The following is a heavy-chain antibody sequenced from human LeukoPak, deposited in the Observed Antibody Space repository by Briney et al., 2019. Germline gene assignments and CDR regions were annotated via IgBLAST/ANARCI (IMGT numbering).Heavy chain of an antibody. D-gene: IGHD2-2*01. Sequence: GASLRLSCAASGFTFSSYAMSWVRQAPGTGLKWVSSISGSGGNTYYADSVKGRFTISRDNSKNALYLQMNSLRADDTAVYYCAKVGGSTRSSTSCFLGRMGFDYWGQGTLVTVSS. CDR2: ISGSGGNT. CDR3: AKVGGSTRSSTSCFLGRMGFDY. CDR1: GFTFSSYA. J-gene: IGHJ4*02. V-gene: IGHV3-23*01.